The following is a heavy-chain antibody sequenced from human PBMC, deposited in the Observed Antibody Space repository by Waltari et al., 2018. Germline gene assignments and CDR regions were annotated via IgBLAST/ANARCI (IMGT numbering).Heavy chain of an antibody. CDR3: ARHIQLWSNSGAFDI. V-gene: IGHV4-38-2*01. Sequence: QVQLQESGPGLVKPSETLSLTCAVSGYSISSGYSWGWIRQPPGKGLEWIGSIYHSGSTYYNPALKSRVTISVDTSKNQFSLKLSSVTAADTAVYYCARHIQLWSNSGAFDIWGQGTMVTVSS. CDR1: GYSISSGYS. CDR2: IYHSGST. J-gene: IGHJ3*02. D-gene: IGHD5-18*01.